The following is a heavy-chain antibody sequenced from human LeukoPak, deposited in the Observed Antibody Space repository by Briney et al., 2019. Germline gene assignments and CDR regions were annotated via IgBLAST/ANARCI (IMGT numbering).Heavy chain of an antibody. V-gene: IGHV3-23*01. CDR1: GFTFSSYA. CDR2: ISGNDGST. Sequence: GGSLRLSCAASGFTFSSYAMTWVRQAPGKGLEWVSSISGNDGSTYYADSVKGRFTISRDNSKNTLYLQMNSLRAEDTAVYYCAYMRGLYYGIDYWGQGTLVTVSS. CDR3: AYMRGLYYGIDY. D-gene: IGHD3-10*01. J-gene: IGHJ4*02.